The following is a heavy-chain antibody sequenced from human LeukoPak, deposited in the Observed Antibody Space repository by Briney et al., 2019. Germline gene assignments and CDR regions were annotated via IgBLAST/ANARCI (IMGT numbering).Heavy chain of an antibody. D-gene: IGHD3-10*01. CDR1: GYTFTGYY. J-gene: IGHJ4*02. Sequence: ASVKVSCKASGYTFTGYYVHWVRQVPGQGLEWMGWINTYNGNTNYAQKFQGRVTMTTDTSTSTAYMELRSLRSDDTAVYYCVRDDLVRGPGYWGQGSLVTVSS. CDR3: VRDDLVRGPGY. V-gene: IGHV1-18*04. CDR2: INTYNGNT.